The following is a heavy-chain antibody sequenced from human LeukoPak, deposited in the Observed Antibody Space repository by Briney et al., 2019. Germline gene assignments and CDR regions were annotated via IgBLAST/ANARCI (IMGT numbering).Heavy chain of an antibody. V-gene: IGHV4-30-4*01. CDR2: IYYSGST. CDR1: GGSISSGDYY. CDR3: ARDGALWFGTDY. Sequence: SETLSLTCTVSGGSISSGDYYWSWIRQPPGKGLEWIGYIYYSGSTYYNPSLKSRVTISVDTSKNQFSLKLSSVTAADTAVYYCARDGALWFGTDYWGQGTLVTVSS. J-gene: IGHJ4*02. D-gene: IGHD3-10*01.